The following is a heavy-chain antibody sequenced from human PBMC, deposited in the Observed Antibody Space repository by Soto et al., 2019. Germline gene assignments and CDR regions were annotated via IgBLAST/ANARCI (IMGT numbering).Heavy chain of an antibody. CDR1: GFTFSSYA. J-gene: IGHJ4*02. CDR2: ISGSGGST. D-gene: IGHD3-22*01. V-gene: IGHV3-23*01. CDR3: AKAQPYDSSGYYPALDFDY. Sequence: PRLSCAASGFTFSSYAMSWVRQAPGKGLEWVSAISGSGGSTYYADSVKGRFTISRDNSKNTLYLQMNSLRAEDTAVYYCAKAQPYDSSGYYPALDFDYWGQGTLVTVSS.